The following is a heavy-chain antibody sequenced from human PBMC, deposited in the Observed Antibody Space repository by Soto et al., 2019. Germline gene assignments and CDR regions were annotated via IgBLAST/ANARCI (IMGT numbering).Heavy chain of an antibody. CDR2: ISSSGSTI. J-gene: IGHJ4*02. CDR3: ARDLRDDFWSGFTQYYFDY. D-gene: IGHD3-3*01. V-gene: IGHV3-11*01. Sequence: GGSLRLSCAASGFTFSDYYMSWIRQAPGKGLEWVSYISSSGSTIYYADSVKGRFTISRDNAKNSLYLQMNSLRAEDTAVYYCARDLRDDFWSGFTQYYFDYWGQGTLVTVSS. CDR1: GFTFSDYY.